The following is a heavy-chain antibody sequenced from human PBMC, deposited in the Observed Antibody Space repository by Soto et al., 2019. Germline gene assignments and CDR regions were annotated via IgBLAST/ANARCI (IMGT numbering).Heavy chain of an antibody. V-gene: IGHV3-9*01. CDR2: IYSDDHRT. D-gene: IGHD3-16*01. Sequence: GGSLRLSCVASGIALEDYAMHWVRQVPGQGLEWVSGIYSDDHRTAYADSVKGRFTISRDDAKNSLYLQMNSLRPEDTAFYYCINDTTPGGLDFWGRPILVTVSS. J-gene: IGHJ4*02. CDR1: GIALEDYA. CDR3: INDTTPGGLDF.